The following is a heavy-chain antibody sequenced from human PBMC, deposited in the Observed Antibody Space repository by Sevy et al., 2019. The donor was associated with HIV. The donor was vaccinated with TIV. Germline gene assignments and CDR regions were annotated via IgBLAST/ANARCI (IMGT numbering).Heavy chain of an antibody. J-gene: IGHJ4*01. CDR2: INQDGGAK. V-gene: IGHV3-7*01. CDR1: GFTLSTTW. Sequence: GGSLRLSCAASGFTLSTTWMAWVRQAPGRGLEWVANINQDGGAKYYVDSVKGRFTISRDNTKNSLYLQMRSLRVEDTAVYYCTTSFGVIAGDDFDYWGQRTLVTVSS. CDR3: TTSFGVIAGDDFDY. D-gene: IGHD3-3*01.